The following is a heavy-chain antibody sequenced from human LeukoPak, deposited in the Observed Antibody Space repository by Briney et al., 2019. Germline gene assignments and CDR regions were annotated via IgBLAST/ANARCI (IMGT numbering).Heavy chain of an antibody. J-gene: IGHJ4*02. CDR1: TDAITSHFY. CDR2: VYHSGAE. D-gene: IGHD3-10*01. V-gene: IGHV4-38-2*02. CDR3: ARASFASGSYYFDL. Sequence: PSETLSLTCIVSTDAITSHFYWGWIRQSPGEGGQGLEWIASVYHSGAEYVNPSLKSRVTTSVDTSKRQFYLTLTSVTAADTAVYFCARASFASGSYYFDLWGPGTLITVSS.